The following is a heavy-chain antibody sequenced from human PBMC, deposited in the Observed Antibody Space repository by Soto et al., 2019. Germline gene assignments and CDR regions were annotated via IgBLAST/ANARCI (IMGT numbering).Heavy chain of an antibody. CDR2: IRSKANSYAT. CDR1: GFTFSGSA. V-gene: IGHV3-73*01. Sequence: EVQLVESGGGLVQPGGSLKLSCAASGFTFSGSAMHWVRQASGKELEWVGRIRSKANSYATAYAASVKGRFTISRDDSKNTAYLQMNSLKTEDTAVYYCTMTTVTTWGYWGQGTLVTVSS. D-gene: IGHD4-17*01. J-gene: IGHJ4*02. CDR3: TMTTVTTWGY.